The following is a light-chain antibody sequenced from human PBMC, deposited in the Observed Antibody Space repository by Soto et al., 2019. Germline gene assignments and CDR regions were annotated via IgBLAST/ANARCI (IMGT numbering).Light chain of an antibody. CDR2: AAS. CDR3: QQYGSSPLT. V-gene: IGKV3-20*01. CDR1: QSVSRDY. Sequence: EIGLAQSPGTLSLSPGQKAPLSCRASQSVSRDYVAWYQHKPGQAPRLLIYAASSRPSGIPDRFGGSGSGTDFTLTISRLEPEDFALYYCQQYGSSPLTFGGGTRVEFK. J-gene: IGKJ4*01.